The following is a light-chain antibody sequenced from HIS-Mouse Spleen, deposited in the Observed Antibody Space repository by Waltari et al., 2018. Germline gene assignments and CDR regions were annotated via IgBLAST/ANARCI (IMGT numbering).Light chain of an antibody. V-gene: IGLV3-1*01. CDR1: TLGATY. CDR2: QDS. CDR3: QAWDSSTVV. Sequence: SYELTQPPSVSVSPGQTASTTCSGDTLGATYACSYQQKPGQSPVLVISQDSKLPSGIPERFSGSNSGNTATLTISGTQAMDEADYYCQAWDSSTVVFGGGTKLTVL. J-gene: IGLJ2*01.